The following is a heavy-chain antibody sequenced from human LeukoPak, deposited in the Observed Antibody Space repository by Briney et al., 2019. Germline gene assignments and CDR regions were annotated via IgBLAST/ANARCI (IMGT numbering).Heavy chain of an antibody. CDR2: IRYEGSNK. D-gene: IGHD2-2*01. J-gene: IGHJ1*01. CDR1: GFTFSSYG. Sequence: GGSLRLSCAASGFTFSSYGMHWVRQAPGKGLEWLAFIRYEGSNKHYADSVKGRFTISRDNSKNTLYLEMNSLRAEDTAVFYCAKDPGKYCSSYTCYQYFQHWGQGTLVTVSS. CDR3: AKDPGKYCSSYTCYQYFQH. V-gene: IGHV3-30*02.